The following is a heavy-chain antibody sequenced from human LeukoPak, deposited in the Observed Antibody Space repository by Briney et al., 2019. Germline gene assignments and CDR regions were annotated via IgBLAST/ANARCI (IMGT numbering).Heavy chain of an antibody. Sequence: PSETLSLTCTVSGGSIRTTSSYWGWIRQPPGKGLEWIGSIFYSGYTYSNSSLESRVTMSVDTSKNQFSLKLSSVTAADTAVYYCTRSLGVVIHGGMDVWGQGTTVTVSS. D-gene: IGHD3-3*01. CDR1: GGSIRTTSSY. CDR3: TRSLGVVIHGGMDV. CDR2: IFYSGYT. V-gene: IGHV4-39*07. J-gene: IGHJ6*02.